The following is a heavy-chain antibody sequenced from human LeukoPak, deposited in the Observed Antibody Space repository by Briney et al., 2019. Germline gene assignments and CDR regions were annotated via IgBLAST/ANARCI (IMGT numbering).Heavy chain of an antibody. Sequence: SETLSLTCTVSGGSISSSSYYWGWIRQPPGKGLEWIGSIYYSGSTYYNPSLKSRVTISVDTSKNQFSLKLSSVTAADTAVYYCARETSEHPMIVVVPEYFQHWGQGTLVTVSS. D-gene: IGHD3-22*01. V-gene: IGHV4-39*07. J-gene: IGHJ1*01. CDR3: ARETSEHPMIVVVPEYFQH. CDR1: GGSISSSSYY. CDR2: IYYSGST.